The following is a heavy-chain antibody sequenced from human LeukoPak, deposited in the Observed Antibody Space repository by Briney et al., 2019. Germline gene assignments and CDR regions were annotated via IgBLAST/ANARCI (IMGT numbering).Heavy chain of an antibody. Sequence: GGSLRLSCAASGFTFSSYAMSWVRQAPGKGLEWVSAISGSGGSTYYADSVKGRFTISRDNSKNTLYLQMDSLGAEDTAVYYCARDKDVYYFDYWGQGTLVTASS. V-gene: IGHV3-23*01. D-gene: IGHD5-24*01. J-gene: IGHJ4*02. CDR2: ISGSGGST. CDR1: GFTFSSYA. CDR3: ARDKDVYYFDY.